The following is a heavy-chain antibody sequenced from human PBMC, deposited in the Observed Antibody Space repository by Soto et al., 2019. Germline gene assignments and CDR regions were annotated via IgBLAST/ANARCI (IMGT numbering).Heavy chain of an antibody. CDR3: MRRVQQRDDFFDP. D-gene: IGHD6-13*01. CDR2: IYPADSDT. Sequence: EVQLVQSGAELKKPGESLRISCKASGYSFANYWIAWVRQMPGKGLEWMGIIYPADSDTKYCPSFQGQVTISADKSISTAYLQWNRLKASDTGIYYCMRRVQQRDDFFDPWSQGTLVTVSS. CDR1: GYSFANYW. V-gene: IGHV5-51*01. J-gene: IGHJ5*02.